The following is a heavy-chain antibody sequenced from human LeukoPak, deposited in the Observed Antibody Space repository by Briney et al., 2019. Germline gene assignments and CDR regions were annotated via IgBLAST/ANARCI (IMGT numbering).Heavy chain of an antibody. J-gene: IGHJ4*02. V-gene: IGHV3-7*03. Sequence: GGSLRLSCAASGFTFSGFSMSWVRQSPTKGLEWVANIKQDGSERYYVDSVKGRFTISRDNAKNSLSLQMNSLRAEDTAVYYCAKDPRVLRDGFNVDYWGQGTLVTVSS. CDR2: IKQDGSER. D-gene: IGHD5-24*01. CDR3: AKDPRVLRDGFNVDY. CDR1: GFTFSGFS.